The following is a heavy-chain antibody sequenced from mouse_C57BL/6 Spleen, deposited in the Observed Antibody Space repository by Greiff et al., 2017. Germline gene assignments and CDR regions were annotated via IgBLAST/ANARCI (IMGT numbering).Heavy chain of an antibody. CDR2: ISYDGSN. Sequence: VQLKESGPGLVKPSQSLSLTCSVTGYSITSGYYWNWIRQFPGNKLEWMGYISYDGSNNYNPSLKNRISITRDTSKNQFFLKLNSVTTEDTATYYCARVRYYPTYWYFDVWGTGTTVTVSS. CDR3: ARVRYYPTYWYFDV. CDR1: GYSITSGYY. V-gene: IGHV3-6*01. J-gene: IGHJ1*03. D-gene: IGHD1-1*01.